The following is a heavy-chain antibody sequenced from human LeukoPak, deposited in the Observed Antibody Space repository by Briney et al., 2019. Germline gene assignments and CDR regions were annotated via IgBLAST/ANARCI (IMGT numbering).Heavy chain of an antibody. CDR2: INHSGST. Sequence: SETLSLTCAVHGGSLRGYYGSWIRQTPGKGLEWIGEINHSGSTNYNPSLKSRVTKSVDTSKNQFSLKLSSVTAADTAVYYCARGNTVVSRFDAFDIWGQGTMVTVSS. CDR3: ARGNTVVSRFDAFDI. J-gene: IGHJ3*02. D-gene: IGHD4-23*01. V-gene: IGHV4-34*01. CDR1: GGSLRGYY.